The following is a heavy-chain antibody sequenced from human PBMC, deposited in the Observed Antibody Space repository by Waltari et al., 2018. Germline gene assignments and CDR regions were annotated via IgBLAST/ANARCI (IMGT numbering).Heavy chain of an antibody. V-gene: IGHV3-9*01. D-gene: IGHD6-19*01. J-gene: IGHJ4*02. CDR3: AKDFGEAVAALDY. CDR2: ISWNSGSI. Sequence: EVQLVESGGGLVQPGRSLRLSCAASGFTFDDYAMHWVRQAPGKGLEWVSGISWNSGSIGYADSVKGRFTISRDNAKNSLYLQRNSLRAEDTALYYCAKDFGEAVAALDYWGQGTLVTVSS. CDR1: GFTFDDYA.